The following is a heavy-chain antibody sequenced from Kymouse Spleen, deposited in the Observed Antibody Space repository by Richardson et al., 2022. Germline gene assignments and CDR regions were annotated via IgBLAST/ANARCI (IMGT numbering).Heavy chain of an antibody. CDR1: GFTFDDYA. D-gene: IGHD3-9*01. CDR2: ISWNSGSI. V-gene: IGHV3-9*01. CDR3: AKDIRVLRYCAFDI. Sequence: EVQLVESGGGLVQPGRSLRLSCAASGFTFDDYAMHWVRQAPGKGLEWVSGISWNSGSIGYADSVKGRFTISRDNAKNSLYLQMNSLRAEDTALYYCAKDIRVLRYCAFDIWGQGTMVTVSS. J-gene: IGHJ3*02.